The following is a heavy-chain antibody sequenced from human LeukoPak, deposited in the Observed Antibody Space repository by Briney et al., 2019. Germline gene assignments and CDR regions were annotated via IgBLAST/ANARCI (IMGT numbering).Heavy chain of an antibody. Sequence: GGSLRLSCAASDFTFNNYAMSWVRQAPGKGLEWVSSVSDSGDTTYYADSVKGRVIISRDNSKSTLYLQLSSLRAEDTAVYFCAKSANSGSYYRGYFDNWGQGILVTVSS. V-gene: IGHV3-23*01. CDR3: AKSANSGSYYRGYFDN. CDR1: DFTFNNYA. D-gene: IGHD3-10*01. J-gene: IGHJ4*02. CDR2: VSDSGDTT.